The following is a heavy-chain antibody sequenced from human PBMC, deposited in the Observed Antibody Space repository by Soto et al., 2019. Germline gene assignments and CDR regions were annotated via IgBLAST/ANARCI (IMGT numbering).Heavy chain of an antibody. D-gene: IGHD6-13*01. V-gene: IGHV3-30*18. Sequence: GGSLRLSCAASGFTFSSYGMHWVRQAPGKGLEWVAVISYDGSNKYYADSVKGRFTISRDNSKNTLYLQMNSLRAEDTAVYYCAKDCRGSSSWYVPYYYYGMDVWGQGTTVTVS. CDR1: GFTFSSYG. J-gene: IGHJ6*02. CDR2: ISYDGSNK. CDR3: AKDCRGSSSWYVPYYYYGMDV.